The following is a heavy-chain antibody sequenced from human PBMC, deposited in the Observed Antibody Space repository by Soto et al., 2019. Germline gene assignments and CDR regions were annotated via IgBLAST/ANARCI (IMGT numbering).Heavy chain of an antibody. Sequence: QVQLVESGGGVVQPGRSLRLSCAASGFTFSSYGMHWVRQPPGKGLEWVAVIWFDRSNKHYADSVKGRFTISIDNSKNTLYLQMNSLRAEDTAVYYCAHSSSWYYFDYWGQGTLVTVSS. V-gene: IGHV3-33*01. CDR1: GFTFSSYG. J-gene: IGHJ4*02. CDR2: IWFDRSNK. CDR3: AHSSSWYYFDY. D-gene: IGHD6-13*01.